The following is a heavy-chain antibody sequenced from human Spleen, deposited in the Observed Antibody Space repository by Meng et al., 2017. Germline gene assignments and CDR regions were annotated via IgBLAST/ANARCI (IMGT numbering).Heavy chain of an antibody. V-gene: IGHV1-69*06. J-gene: IGHJ4*02. Sequence: QVQLGQSGAEVKKPGSAVKVSCKASGGTFSSYAISWVRQAPGQGLEGMGGIIPIFGTANYAQKFQGRVTITADKSTSTAYMELSSLRSEDTAVYYCARRGTPYYYDSSGQYYFDYWGQGTLVTVSS. CDR2: IIPIFGTA. CDR1: GGTFSSYA. CDR3: ARRGTPYYYDSSGQYYFDY. D-gene: IGHD3-22*01.